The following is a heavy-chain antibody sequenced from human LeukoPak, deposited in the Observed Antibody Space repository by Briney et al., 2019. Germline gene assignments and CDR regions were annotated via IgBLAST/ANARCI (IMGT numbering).Heavy chain of an antibody. D-gene: IGHD6-19*01. CDR1: GYTFTSYG. CDR2: ISAYNGNT. V-gene: IGHV1-18*01. J-gene: IGHJ5*02. CDR3: ARDWDSYSSGWYLGGKPENWFDP. Sequence: ASVKVSCKASGYTFTSYGISWVRQAPGQGLEWMGWISAYNGNTNYAQKLQGRVTMTTDTSTSTAYMELRSLRSDDTAVYYCARDWDSYSSGWYLGGKPENWFDPWGQGTLVTVSS.